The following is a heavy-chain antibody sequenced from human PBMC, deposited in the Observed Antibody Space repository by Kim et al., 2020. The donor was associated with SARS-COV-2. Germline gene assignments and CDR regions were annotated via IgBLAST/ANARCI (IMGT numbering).Heavy chain of an antibody. Sequence: GGSLRLSCAASGITFSSYAMSWVRQAPGKGLEWVSGISVSGGSTYYADSVKGRCTISRDNSKNTLYLQMNSLRAEDTAVYYCAKELLMITFGGLIGDAFDIWGQGTMVTVSS. CDR3: AKELLMITFGGLIGDAFDI. J-gene: IGHJ3*02. D-gene: IGHD3-16*02. V-gene: IGHV3-23*01. CDR1: GITFSSYA. CDR2: ISVSGGST.